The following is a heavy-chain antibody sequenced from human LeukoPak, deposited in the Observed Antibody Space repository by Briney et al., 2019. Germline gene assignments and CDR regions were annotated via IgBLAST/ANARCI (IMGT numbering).Heavy chain of an antibody. CDR2: INHSGST. CDR3: AYRGYSYGLRDY. J-gene: IGHJ4*02. CDR1: GGSFSGYY. D-gene: IGHD5-18*01. V-gene: IGHV4-34*01. Sequence: SKTLSLTCAVYGGSFSGYYWSWIRQPPGKGLEWIGEINHSGSTNYNPSLKSRVTISVDTSKNQFSLKLSSVTAADTAVYYCAYRGYSYGLRDYWGQGTLVTVSS.